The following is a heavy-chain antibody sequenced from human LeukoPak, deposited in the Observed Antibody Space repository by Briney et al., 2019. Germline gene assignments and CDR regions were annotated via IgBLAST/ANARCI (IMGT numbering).Heavy chain of an antibody. CDR2: IIPIFGTA. J-gene: IGHJ4*02. V-gene: IGHV1-69*13. CDR3: ARDCSGGSCYFDY. D-gene: IGHD2-15*01. Sequence: ASVKVSCKASGGTFSSYAISWVRQAPGQGLEWMGGIIPIFGTANYAQKLQGRVTITADESTSTAYMELSSLRSEDTAVYYCARDCSGGSCYFDYWGQGTLVTVSS. CDR1: GGTFSSYA.